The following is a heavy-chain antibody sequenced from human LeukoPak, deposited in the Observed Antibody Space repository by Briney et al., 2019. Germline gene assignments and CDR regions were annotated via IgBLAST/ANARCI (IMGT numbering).Heavy chain of an antibody. V-gene: IGHV4-30-4*01. D-gene: IGHD6-19*01. CDR2: IYYSGST. J-gene: IGHJ4*02. Sequence: PSQTLSLTCTVSGGSISSGDYYWSWLRQPPGTGLEWIGYIYYSGSTYYNPSLKSRVTISVDTSKNQFSLKLSSVTAADTAVYYCARADSSGWLGSLDYWGRGTLVTVSS. CDR1: GGSISSGDYY. CDR3: ARADSSGWLGSLDY.